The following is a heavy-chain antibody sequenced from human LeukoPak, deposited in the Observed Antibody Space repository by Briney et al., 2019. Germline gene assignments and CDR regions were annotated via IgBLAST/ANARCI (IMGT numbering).Heavy chain of an antibody. CDR3: ARDRGYCGRTSCYQYFYYYMDV. Sequence: SETLSLTCTVSGDSISSYCWSWIRQPAGKGLEWIGRICTSGSTTYNPSLKSRVTMSVDTSKNQFSPELSSVTAADTAVYHCARDRGYCGRTSCYQYFYYYMDVWVKGTTVTVSS. CDR1: GDSISSYC. CDR2: ICTSGST. D-gene: IGHD2-2*01. J-gene: IGHJ6*03. V-gene: IGHV4-4*07.